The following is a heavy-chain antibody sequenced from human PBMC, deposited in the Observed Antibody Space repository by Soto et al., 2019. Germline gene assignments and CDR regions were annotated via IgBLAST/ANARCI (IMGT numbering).Heavy chain of an antibody. CDR1: GFTFSDYY. CDR3: ARDSDYYGSGSPKPYYYGMDV. CDR2: ISSSSSYT. D-gene: IGHD3-10*01. V-gene: IGHV3-11*05. Sequence: GGSLRLSCAASGFTFSDYYMSWIRQAPGKGLEWVSYISSSSSYTNYADSVKGRFTISRDNAKNSLYLQMNSLRAEDTAVYYCARDSDYYGSGSPKPYYYGMDVWGQGTTVTVSS. J-gene: IGHJ6*02.